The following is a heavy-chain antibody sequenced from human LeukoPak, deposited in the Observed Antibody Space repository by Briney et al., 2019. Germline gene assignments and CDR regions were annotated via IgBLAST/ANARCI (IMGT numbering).Heavy chain of an antibody. V-gene: IGHV3-21*01. CDR3: ARDLVAIVGATPGDY. D-gene: IGHD1-26*01. J-gene: IGHJ4*02. CDR2: ISSSSSYI. CDR1: GFTFSSYS. Sequence: GGSLRLFCAASGFTFSSYSMNWVRQAPGKGLEWVSSISSSSSYIYYADSVKGRFTISRDNAKNSLYLQMNSLRAEDTAVYYCARDLVAIVGATPGDYWGQGTLVTVSS.